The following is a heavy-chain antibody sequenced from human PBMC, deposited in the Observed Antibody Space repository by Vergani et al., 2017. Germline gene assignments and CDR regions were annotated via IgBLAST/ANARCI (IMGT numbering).Heavy chain of an antibody. V-gene: IGHV3-23*01. D-gene: IGHD3-10*01. J-gene: IGHJ1*01. CDR2: ISSGGGDI. Sequence: EVQLLESGGGLAQPGGSRRLSCAGAGFTFDTYTMAYVRQAPGKGLEWVATISSGGGDIFYADSVKGRFTISRDNSKNTLFLQMNSLKDEDTAVYYCTTAWGLYYLHGEYFQYWGRGTLVSVSS. CDR3: TTAWGLYYLHGEYFQY. CDR1: GFTFDTYT.